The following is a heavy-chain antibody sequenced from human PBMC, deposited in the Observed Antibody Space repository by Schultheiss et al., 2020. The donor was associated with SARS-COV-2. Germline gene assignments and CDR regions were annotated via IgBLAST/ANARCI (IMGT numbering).Heavy chain of an antibody. CDR3: ARVWYSSGWYRAGWFDP. Sequence: GGSLRLSCAASGFTFSNAWMSWVRQAPGKGLEWVSYISSSSSYIYYADSVKGRFTISRDNSKNTLYLQMNSLRAEDTAVYYCARVWYSSGWYRAGWFDPWGQGTLVTVSS. CDR1: GFTFSNAW. J-gene: IGHJ5*02. CDR2: ISSSSSYI. V-gene: IGHV3-21*05. D-gene: IGHD6-19*01.